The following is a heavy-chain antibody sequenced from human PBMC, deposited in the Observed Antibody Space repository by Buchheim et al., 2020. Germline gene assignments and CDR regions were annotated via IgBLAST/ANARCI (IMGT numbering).Heavy chain of an antibody. Sequence: QLVESGGGLVHPGGSLRLSCAASGFTFTTSWMTWVRQAPGKGLEWVANIKQDGSEKYYVDSVKGRFTISRENAKNSMYLQMNSLRADDTAVYYCARDRIVEYSNSSTYGWFDTWGQGTL. CDR2: IKQDGSEK. D-gene: IGHD6-6*01. J-gene: IGHJ5*02. V-gene: IGHV3-7*01. CDR1: GFTFTTSW. CDR3: ARDRIVEYSNSSTYGWFDT.